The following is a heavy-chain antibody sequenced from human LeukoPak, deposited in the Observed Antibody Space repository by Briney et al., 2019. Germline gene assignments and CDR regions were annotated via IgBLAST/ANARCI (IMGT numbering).Heavy chain of an antibody. CDR2: IYYVGSP. V-gene: IGHV4-39*01. Sequence: PSETLSLTCSVSGDSIRSGDSYWGWIRQDPRKGLEWIASIYYVGSPHHNPSLNSRRVTLSVDTTKNQFSLTLTSVTAADTAIYYCARLPITKRAMDVWGQGTTVTVSS. J-gene: IGHJ6*02. D-gene: IGHD3-3*01. CDR1: GDSIRSGDSY. CDR3: ARLPITKRAMDV.